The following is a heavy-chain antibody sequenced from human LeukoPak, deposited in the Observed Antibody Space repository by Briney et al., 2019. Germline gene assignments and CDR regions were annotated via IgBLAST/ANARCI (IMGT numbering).Heavy chain of an antibody. Sequence: GGSLRLSCAASGFTFGSPWMHWVRQAPGKGLVWVSRINSDGSATAYADSVKGRFTISGDNAENTLYLQMNSLRAEDTAAYYCARGTAGYHSSYFDYWGQGTLVTVSS. J-gene: IGHJ4*02. CDR3: ARGTAGYHSSYFDY. CDR2: INSDGSAT. CDR1: GFTFGSPW. V-gene: IGHV3-74*01. D-gene: IGHD3-16*02.